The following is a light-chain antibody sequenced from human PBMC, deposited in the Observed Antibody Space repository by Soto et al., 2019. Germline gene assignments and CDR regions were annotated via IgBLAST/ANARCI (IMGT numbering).Light chain of an antibody. CDR1: QTFSSNY. CDR3: QQYGNSQYT. V-gene: IGKV3-20*01. CDR2: GAS. J-gene: IGKJ2*01. Sequence: DIVLTQSPGTLSLSPWERATLSCRASQTFSSNYLAWYQQRPGQAPRLLIYGASSRATGIPDRFSGSGSGTDFTLAISRLEPEDFAVYYCQQYGNSQYTFGQGSKLEIK.